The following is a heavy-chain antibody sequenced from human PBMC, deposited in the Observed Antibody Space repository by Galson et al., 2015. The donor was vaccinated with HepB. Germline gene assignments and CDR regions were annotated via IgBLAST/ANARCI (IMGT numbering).Heavy chain of an antibody. Sequence: CAISGDSVSSHSAAWNWIRQSPSRGLEWLGRTYYRSKWYNDYAVSVKGRITINPDTSKNQFSLQLNSVTPEDTAVYYCARDIQEYSGSYVDYWDQGTLVTVSS. CDR3: ARDIQEYSGSYVDY. CDR2: TYYRSKWYN. CDR1: GDSVSSHSAA. V-gene: IGHV6-1*01. J-gene: IGHJ4*02. D-gene: IGHD1-26*01.